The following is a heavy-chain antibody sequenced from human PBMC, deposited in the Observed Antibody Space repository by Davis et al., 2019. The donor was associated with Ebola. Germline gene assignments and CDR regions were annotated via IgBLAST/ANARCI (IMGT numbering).Heavy chain of an antibody. J-gene: IGHJ6*02. CDR3: ARFMITFGGVIARRYYYYGMDV. Sequence: GESLKISCAASGFTVSSNYMSWVRQAPGKGLEWVSVIYSGGSTYYADSVKGRFTISRDNSKNTLYLQMNSLRAEDTAVYYCARFMITFGGVIARRYYYYGMDVWGQGTTVTVSS. D-gene: IGHD3-16*02. V-gene: IGHV3-66*01. CDR2: IYSGGST. CDR1: GFTVSSNY.